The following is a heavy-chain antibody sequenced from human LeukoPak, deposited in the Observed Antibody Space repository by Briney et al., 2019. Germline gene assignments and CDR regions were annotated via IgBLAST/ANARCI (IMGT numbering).Heavy chain of an antibody. J-gene: IGHJ4*02. V-gene: IGHV3-48*01. Sequence: GGSLRLSCVASGFTFSSYSMNWVRQAPGKGLEWVSYISSSSSTIFYADSVKGRFTISRDNSKNTLYLQMNSLRAEDTAVYYCAKAGYYYGSGSYYNAGYFDYWGQGTLVTVSS. CDR2: ISSSSSTI. CDR3: AKAGYYYGSGSYYNAGYFDY. CDR1: GFTFSSYS. D-gene: IGHD3-10*01.